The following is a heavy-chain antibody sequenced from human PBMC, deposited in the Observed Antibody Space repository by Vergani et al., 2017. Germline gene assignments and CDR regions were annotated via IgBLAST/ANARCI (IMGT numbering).Heavy chain of an antibody. CDR2: ISYDGSNK. J-gene: IGHJ4*02. CDR3: ASWGGGSVALYRDW. V-gene: IGHV3-30*04. Sequence: QVQLVESGGGVVQPGRSLRLSCAASGFTFSSYAMHWVRQAPGKGLEWVAVISYDGSNKYYADSVKGRFTISRDNSKNTLYLQMNSLRAEDTAVYYCASWGGGSVALYRDWWGQGTLVTVSS. CDR1: GFTFSSYA. D-gene: IGHD6-19*01.